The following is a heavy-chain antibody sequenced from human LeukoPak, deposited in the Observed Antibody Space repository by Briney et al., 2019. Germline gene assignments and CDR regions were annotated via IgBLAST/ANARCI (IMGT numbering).Heavy chain of an antibody. CDR2: ISPFNGQT. Sequence: GASVKVSCKGSGYDFINYAITWVRQAPGQGLEWMGWISPFNGQTNYAQNLQGRVTMTIDRTTSTASMELRGLRSDDTGVYYCARTWDYSPRGRFVDWGQGTWVTVSS. CDR1: GYDFINYA. CDR3: ARTWDYSPRGRFVD. V-gene: IGHV1-18*01. D-gene: IGHD4-11*01. J-gene: IGHJ4*02.